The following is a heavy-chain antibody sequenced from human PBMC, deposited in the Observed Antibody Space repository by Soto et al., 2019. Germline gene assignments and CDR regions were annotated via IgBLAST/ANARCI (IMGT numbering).Heavy chain of an antibody. D-gene: IGHD1-1*01. CDR1: GDSVTRSNW. J-gene: IGHJ6*02. Sequence: PSETLSLTCTVSGDSVTRSNWWSWVRQSPGKGLEWIGEIYHSGNTKYNPSLKSRVSMSVDTSKNQFSLNLSSVTAADTAVYYCARELPQRQGRNMDVWGQGTTVTVSS. V-gene: IGHV4-4*02. CDR3: ARELPQRQGRNMDV. CDR2: IYHSGNT.